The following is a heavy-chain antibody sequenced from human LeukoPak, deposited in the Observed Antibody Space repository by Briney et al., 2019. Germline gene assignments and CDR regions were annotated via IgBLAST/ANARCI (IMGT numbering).Heavy chain of an antibody. CDR2: IYYSGST. V-gene: IGHV4-39*01. CDR1: GGSSCSTSYY. J-gene: IGHJ5*02. D-gene: IGHD3-22*01. CDR3: ARHRGDYDSSGYYWFDP. Sequence: SETLSLTCTVSGGSSCSTSYYWAWLRQPPGKGLEWIGSIYYSGSTYYNLSLKSRVTISIDTSKNQFSLKLRSVTAADTAVYYCARHRGDYDSSGYYWFDPWSQGTLVTVSS.